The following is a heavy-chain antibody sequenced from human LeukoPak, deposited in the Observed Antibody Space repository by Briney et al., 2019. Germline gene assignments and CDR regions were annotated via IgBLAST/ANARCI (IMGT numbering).Heavy chain of an antibody. CDR1: GFSLSTGGVG. CDR2: IYWNDDK. CDR3: AHSRFSIVVVPAATPEGSFGWFDP. V-gene: IGHV2-5*01. Sequence: SGPTLVNPTQTLTLTCTFSGFSLSTGGVGVGWIRQPPGKALEWLSLIYWNDDKRYSPSLKSRLTITKDTSKNQVVLTMTNMDPVDTATYYCAHSRFSIVVVPAATPEGSFGWFDPWGQGTLVTVSS. J-gene: IGHJ5*02. D-gene: IGHD2-2*01.